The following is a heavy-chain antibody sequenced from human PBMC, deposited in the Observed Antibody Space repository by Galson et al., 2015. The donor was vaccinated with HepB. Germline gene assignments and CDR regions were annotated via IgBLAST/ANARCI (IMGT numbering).Heavy chain of an antibody. V-gene: IGHV5-51*01. CDR3: ASPLTGDVFDI. J-gene: IGHJ3*02. CDR2: IYPGDSDT. Sequence: QSGAEVKKPGESLKTSCKASGYSFTSYWIAWVRQMPGKGLEWMGIIYPGDSDTRYSPSFQGQVTISADKSITTAYLQWSSLKASDTAIYYCASPLTGDVFDIWGQGTMVTVSS. CDR1: GYSFTSYW. D-gene: IGHD7-27*01.